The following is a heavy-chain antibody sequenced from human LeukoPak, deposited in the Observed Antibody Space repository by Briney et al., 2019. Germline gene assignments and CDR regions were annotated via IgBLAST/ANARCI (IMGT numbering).Heavy chain of an antibody. D-gene: IGHD3-10*01. V-gene: IGHV1-69*05. CDR2: IIPIFGTA. J-gene: IGHJ4*02. CDR3: ARDQYYGSGSHRFDY. CDR1: GGTFSSYA. Sequence: SVKVSCKASGGTFSSYAISWVRQAPGQGLEWMGGIIPIFGTANYAQKFRGRVTITTDEPTSTAYMELSSLRSEDTAVYYCARDQYYGSGSHRFDYWGQGTLVTVSS.